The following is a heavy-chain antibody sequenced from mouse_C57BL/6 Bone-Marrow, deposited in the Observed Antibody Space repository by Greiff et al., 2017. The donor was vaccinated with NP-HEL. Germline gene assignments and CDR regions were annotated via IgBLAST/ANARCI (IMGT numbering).Heavy chain of an antibody. V-gene: IGHV1-19*01. CDR3: ARGGSSHFDY. J-gene: IGHJ2*01. Sequence: EVQLQQSGPVLVKPGASVKMSCKASGYTFTDYYMNWVKQSHGKSLEWIGVINPYNGGTSYNQKFKGKATLTVDKSSSTAYMELNSLTSEDTAVYYCARGGSSHFDYWGQGTTLTVSS. CDR2: INPYNGGT. D-gene: IGHD1-1*01. CDR1: GYTFTDYY.